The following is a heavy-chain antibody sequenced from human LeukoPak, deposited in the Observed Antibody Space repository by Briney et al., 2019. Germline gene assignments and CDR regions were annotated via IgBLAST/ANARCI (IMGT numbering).Heavy chain of an antibody. CDR1: GGSISSYH. V-gene: IGHV4-4*07. Sequence: SETLSLTCSVSGGSISSYHWSWIRQPDGKGLEWIGRIYSNGITNYNASLKSRLTMSIDTSKKEFSLKLTSVTAADTGVYYCASSPDFYYYYMDVWGKGTTVTVS. CDR2: IYSNGIT. J-gene: IGHJ6*03. CDR3: ASSPDFYYYYMDV.